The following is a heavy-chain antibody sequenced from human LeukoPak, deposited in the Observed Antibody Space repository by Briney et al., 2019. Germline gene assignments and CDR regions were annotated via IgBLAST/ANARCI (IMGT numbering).Heavy chain of an antibody. CDR2: IFYDGSNK. Sequence: GGSLRLSCAASGFTFSSYGMHWVRQAPGKGLEWVTVIFYDGSNKYYADSVKGRYTISKDNSKNTVYLQMSSLRVDDTAVYYCAKAASSSWPSYYYGMDVWGQGTTVTVSS. CDR1: GFTFSSYG. V-gene: IGHV3-33*06. CDR3: AKAASSSWPSYYYGMDV. D-gene: IGHD6-13*01. J-gene: IGHJ6*02.